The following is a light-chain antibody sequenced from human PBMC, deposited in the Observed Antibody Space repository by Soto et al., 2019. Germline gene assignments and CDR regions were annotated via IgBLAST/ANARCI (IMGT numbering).Light chain of an antibody. CDR1: QSVSGSY. Sequence: EIVLTQSPGTLSLSPGERATLSCRASQSVSGSYLAWYQQKPGQAPRLFIYGASSRATGIPDRFSGSGSGTDFTLTISRLEPEDFAVYYCQQYSISWTFGQGTKVDIK. CDR2: GAS. CDR3: QQYSISWT. V-gene: IGKV3-20*01. J-gene: IGKJ1*01.